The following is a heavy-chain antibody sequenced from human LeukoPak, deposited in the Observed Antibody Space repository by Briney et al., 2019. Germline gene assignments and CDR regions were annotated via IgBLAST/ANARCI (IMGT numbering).Heavy chain of an antibody. Sequence: GGSLRLSCAASGFTFSSYGMHWVPQARGKGLEWVAVIWYDGSNKYYADSVKGRFTISRDNSKNTLYLQMNSLRAEDTAVYYCAKGGYDSSGYSFDPWGQGTLVTVSS. CDR2: IWYDGSNK. CDR1: GFTFSSYG. D-gene: IGHD3-22*01. CDR3: AKGGYDSSGYSFDP. V-gene: IGHV3-33*06. J-gene: IGHJ5*02.